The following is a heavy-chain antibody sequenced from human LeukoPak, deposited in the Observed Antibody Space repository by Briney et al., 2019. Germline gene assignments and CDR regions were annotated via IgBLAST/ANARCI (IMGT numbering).Heavy chain of an antibody. D-gene: IGHD3-10*01. CDR3: ARQIYGSGAFDI. CDR2: IYPDDSNT. V-gene: IGHV5-51*01. Sequence: GESLKISCQGSGYNFPIYWIGWVRQMPGQGLEWMGIIYPDDSNTIYGPSFQGQVTISADKSINTAYLEWSSLKASDTAIYYCARQIYGSGAFDIWGQGTMVTVSS. CDR1: GYNFPIYW. J-gene: IGHJ3*02.